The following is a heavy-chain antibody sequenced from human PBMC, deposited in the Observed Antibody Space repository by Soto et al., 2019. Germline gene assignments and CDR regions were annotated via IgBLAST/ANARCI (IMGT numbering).Heavy chain of an antibody. CDR2: IYYSGST. J-gene: IGHJ4*02. CDR3: ARAVLGTVTSYPDY. D-gene: IGHD4-17*01. Sequence: PSEXLSXXCTVSGXXISSGGYYWXXXRXXPGKGLEWIVYIYYSGSTYYNPSLKSRVTISVDTSENQFSLKLSSVTAADMAVYYCARAVLGTVTSYPDYWGQGTLVTVSS. CDR1: GXXISSGGYY. V-gene: IGHV4-31*03.